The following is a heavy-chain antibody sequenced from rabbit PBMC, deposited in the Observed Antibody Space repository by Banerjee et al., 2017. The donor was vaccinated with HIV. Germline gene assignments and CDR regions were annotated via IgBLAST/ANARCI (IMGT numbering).Heavy chain of an antibody. Sequence: QSLEESGGDLVKPGASLTLTCTASGFDLSSYYDMCWVRQAPGKGLEWIACIDTGSRTTWYASWAKGRFTISKTSSTTVTLQMTSLTAADTATYFCARDLYGVSNGYYNLWGQGTLVTVS. CDR3: ARDLYGVSNGYYNL. CDR1: GFDLSSYYD. D-gene: IGHD1-1*01. J-gene: IGHJ3*01. CDR2: IDTGSRTT. V-gene: IGHV1S40*01.